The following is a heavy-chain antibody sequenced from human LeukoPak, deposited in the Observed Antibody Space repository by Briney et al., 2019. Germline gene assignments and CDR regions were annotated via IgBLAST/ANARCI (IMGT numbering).Heavy chain of an antibody. Sequence: SETLSLTCTVSGGSISSYYWSWIRQPPGKGLEWIGYIYYSGSTNYDPSLKSRVTISVDTSKNQFSLKLSSVTAAYTAVYYCARDLKESRGFDLWGRGALVTVSS. V-gene: IGHV4-59*01. J-gene: IGHJ2*01. CDR2: IYYSGST. CDR3: ARDLKESRGFDL. CDR1: GGSISSYY.